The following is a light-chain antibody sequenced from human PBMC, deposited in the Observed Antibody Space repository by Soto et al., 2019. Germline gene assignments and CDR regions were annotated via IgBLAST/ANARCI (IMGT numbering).Light chain of an antibody. Sequence: EIVMTQSPATLSVSPGDRATLSCRASQSVSTNLAWYQQKPGQAPSLLIYGTSTSATGIPARFSGSGSGTEYSLTISSLQSEDFAVYYCQQYNNWPRTFGQGTKVEIK. V-gene: IGKV3-15*01. J-gene: IGKJ1*01. CDR3: QQYNNWPRT. CDR2: GTS. CDR1: QSVSTN.